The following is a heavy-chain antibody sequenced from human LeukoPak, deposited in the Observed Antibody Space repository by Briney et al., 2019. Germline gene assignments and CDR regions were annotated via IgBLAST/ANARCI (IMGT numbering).Heavy chain of an antibody. Sequence: GGSLRLACVASGFSFSSFAMTWVRQAPGKGLEWVSVIRGGGGSTTYADAVKGRFTISRDDSKNTVYLQMNSLRADDTAVYYCAKDHTSLGGLDYWGQGTLVTVSS. J-gene: IGHJ4*02. V-gene: IGHV3-23*01. CDR1: GFSFSSFA. CDR3: AKDHTSLGGLDY. CDR2: IRGGGGST. D-gene: IGHD2-2*01.